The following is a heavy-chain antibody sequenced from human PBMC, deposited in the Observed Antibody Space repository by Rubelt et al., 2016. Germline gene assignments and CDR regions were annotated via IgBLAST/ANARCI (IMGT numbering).Heavy chain of an antibody. D-gene: IGHD3-3*01. Sequence: QVQLQQWGAGLLKPSETLSLTCAVYGGSFSGYYWSWIRQPPGKGLEWIGEINHSGSTNYNPSLKSRVTISVDTSKNRFSLRLSSVTAADTAVYYCARGDYDFWSASEGWFDPWGQGTLVTVSS. J-gene: IGHJ5*02. V-gene: IGHV4-34*01. CDR3: ARGDYDFWSASEGWFDP. CDR2: INHSGST. CDR1: GGSFSGYY.